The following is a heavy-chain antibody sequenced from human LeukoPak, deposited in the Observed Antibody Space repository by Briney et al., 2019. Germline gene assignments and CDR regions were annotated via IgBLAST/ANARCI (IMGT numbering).Heavy chain of an antibody. Sequence: GGSLRLSCAASGFTFSSYSMNWVRQAPGKGLEWVSSISSSSSYIYYADSVKGRFAISRDNAKNSLHLQMNSLRAEDTAVYYCARAGRTMIVVVSSAFDIWGQGTMVTVSS. CDR1: GFTFSSYS. J-gene: IGHJ3*02. D-gene: IGHD3-22*01. CDR3: ARAGRTMIVVVSSAFDI. V-gene: IGHV3-21*01. CDR2: ISSSSSYI.